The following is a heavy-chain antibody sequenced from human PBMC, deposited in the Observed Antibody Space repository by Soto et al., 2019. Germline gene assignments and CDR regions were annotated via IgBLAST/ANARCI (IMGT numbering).Heavy chain of an antibody. CDR3: ARIAVLYYYYGMDV. J-gene: IGHJ6*02. Sequence: GASVKVSCKASGYTFTSYAMHWVRQAPGQRLEWMGWINAGNGNTKYSQKFQGRVTITRDTSASTAYMELSSLRSEDTAVYYCARIAVLYYYYGMDVWGQGTTVTVSS. CDR1: GYTFTSYA. CDR2: INAGNGNT. V-gene: IGHV1-3*01. D-gene: IGHD2-2*01.